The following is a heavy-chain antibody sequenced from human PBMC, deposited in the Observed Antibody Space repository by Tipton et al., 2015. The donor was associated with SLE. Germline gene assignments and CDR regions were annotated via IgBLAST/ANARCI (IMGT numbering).Heavy chain of an antibody. V-gene: IGHV3-73*01. J-gene: IGHJ4*02. CDR3: AGVGGTSLFDY. CDR1: GFTFRDSA. D-gene: IGHD1-26*01. Sequence: SLRLSCAASGFTFRDSAMHWVRQASGKGLEWVGRIRSERNHYATAYAAAVKGSFTISRDDSKNTLYLQMNSLRAEDTAVYYCAGVGGTSLFDYWGQGTLVTVSP. CDR2: IRSERNHYAT.